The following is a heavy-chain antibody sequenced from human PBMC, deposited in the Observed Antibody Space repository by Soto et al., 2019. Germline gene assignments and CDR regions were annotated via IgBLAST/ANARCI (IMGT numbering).Heavy chain of an antibody. CDR2: IWYDGSNK. J-gene: IGHJ4*02. Sequence: QVQLVESGGGVVQPGRSLRLSCAASGFTFSSYGMHWVRQAPGNGLEWVAVIWYDGSNKYYADSVKGRFTISRDNSKNTLYLQMNSLRAEDTAVYYCARSRGGNYYDSSGYIDYWGQGTLVTVSS. CDR1: GFTFSSYG. V-gene: IGHV3-33*01. CDR3: ARSRGGNYYDSSGYIDY. D-gene: IGHD3-22*01.